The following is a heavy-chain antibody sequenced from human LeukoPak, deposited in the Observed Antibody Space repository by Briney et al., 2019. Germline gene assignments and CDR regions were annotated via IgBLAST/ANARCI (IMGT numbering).Heavy chain of an antibody. V-gene: IGHV4-39*07. D-gene: IGHD1-26*01. CDR3: ARTTGSFYFYYYMEV. J-gene: IGHJ6*03. Sequence: SETLSLTCTVSGGSIRSSSYYWGCIRQPPGKGLEWIGSIYYTGSTYYNPSLESRVTISVDTSKNQFSLRLSSVTAADTAVYYCARTTGSFYFYYYMEVWGKGTTVTVSS. CDR2: IYYTGST. CDR1: GGSIRSSSYY.